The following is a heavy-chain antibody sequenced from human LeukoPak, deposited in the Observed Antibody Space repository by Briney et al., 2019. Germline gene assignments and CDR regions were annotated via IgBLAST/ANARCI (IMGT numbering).Heavy chain of an antibody. Sequence: TGGSLRLSCAASGLTLSRYAVNWARQAPGWGLEWVSYISPSGDSTVYAESVKGRFTISRDNSKNMLYLQMDSLRAEDTAIYYCVKKVYYYMDVWGKGTTVTVSS. CDR3: VKKVYYYMDV. V-gene: IGHV3-23*01. CDR1: GLTLSRYA. J-gene: IGHJ6*03. CDR2: ISPSGDST.